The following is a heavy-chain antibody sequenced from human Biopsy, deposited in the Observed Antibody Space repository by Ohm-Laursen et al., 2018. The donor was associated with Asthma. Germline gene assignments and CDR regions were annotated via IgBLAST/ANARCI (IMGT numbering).Heavy chain of an antibody. CDR2: IWYDGRKK. D-gene: IGHD6-6*01. CDR3: ARKIAARGGMGV. CDR1: GITFSTHG. Sequence: SLRLSCTASGITFSTHGMHWVRQAPGKGLEWVAFIWYDGRKKTYADSVKGRFTISRDNSKNSLYLQMNSLRAEDTAVYYCARKIAARGGMGVWGQGTTVTVSS. J-gene: IGHJ6*02. V-gene: IGHV3-33*01.